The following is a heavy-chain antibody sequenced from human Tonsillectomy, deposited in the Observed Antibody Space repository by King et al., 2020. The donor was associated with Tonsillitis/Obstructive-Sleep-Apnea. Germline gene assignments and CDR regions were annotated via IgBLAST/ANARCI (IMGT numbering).Heavy chain of an antibody. Sequence: VQLQQWGAGLLKPSETLSLTCAVYGGSFRGYYWSWIRQPPGKGLEWIGEINHSGSTNYNPSLKSRVTISIDTSKNQFSLKLSSVTAADTPVYYCAGSFFGELLRAAFDIWGQGTMVTASS. CDR3: AGSFFGELLRAAFDI. J-gene: IGHJ3*02. CDR2: INHSGST. V-gene: IGHV4-34*01. CDR1: GGSFRGYY. D-gene: IGHD3-10*01.